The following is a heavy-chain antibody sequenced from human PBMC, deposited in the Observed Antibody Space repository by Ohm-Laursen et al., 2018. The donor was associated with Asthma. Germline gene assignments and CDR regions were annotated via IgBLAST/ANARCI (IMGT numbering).Heavy chain of an antibody. CDR2: ISTASSFI. D-gene: IGHD1-26*01. CDR3: ARIGPEWGLPGREYSLHH. J-gene: IGHJ1*01. CDR1: GYTFSRYS. V-gene: IGHV3-21*01. Sequence: SLRLSCAASGYTFSRYSIHWVRQIPGKGLEWVASISTASSFIHYADSVRGRFTTSRDNARNSVYLQMNSLRAEDTALYYCARIGPEWGLPGREYSLHHWGEGTLVTVSS.